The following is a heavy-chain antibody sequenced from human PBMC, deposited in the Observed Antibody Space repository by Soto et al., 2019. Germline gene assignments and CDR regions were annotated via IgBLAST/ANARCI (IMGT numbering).Heavy chain of an antibody. Sequence: ASVKVSCKASGYTFTSHAMHWVRQAPGQRLEWMGWINAGNGNTKYSQKFQGRVTITRDTSASTAYMELSSLRSEDTAVYYCARDPLLLWFGELLFGGMDYWGQGTLITVSS. V-gene: IGHV1-3*01. CDR1: GYTFTSHA. CDR2: INAGNGNT. J-gene: IGHJ4*02. CDR3: ARDPLLLWFGELLFGGMDY. D-gene: IGHD3-10*01.